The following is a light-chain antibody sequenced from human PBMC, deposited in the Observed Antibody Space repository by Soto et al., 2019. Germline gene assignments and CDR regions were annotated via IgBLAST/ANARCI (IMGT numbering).Light chain of an antibody. Sequence: DIPMTQSPSTLSASVGDRVTITCRASQSISSWLAWYQQKPGKAPKLLIYDASSLESGVPSRFSGSGSGTEFTLTIGSLQPDDFATYYSQQYNSYPYTFGQGTKLEIK. J-gene: IGKJ2*01. V-gene: IGKV1-5*01. CDR3: QQYNSYPYT. CDR1: QSISSW. CDR2: DAS.